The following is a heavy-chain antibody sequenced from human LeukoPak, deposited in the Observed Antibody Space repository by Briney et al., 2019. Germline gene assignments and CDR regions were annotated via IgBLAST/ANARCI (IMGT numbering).Heavy chain of an antibody. Sequence: ASVKVSCKASGCTFTSYYMHWVRQAPGQGLEWMGRIIPILGITNYAQKFQGRVTITADKSTSTAYMELSSLRSDDTAVYYCARDPSGGYVPYFDYWGQGTLVTVSS. D-gene: IGHD3-16*01. CDR2: IIPILGIT. J-gene: IGHJ4*02. V-gene: IGHV1-69*04. CDR1: GCTFTSYY. CDR3: ARDPSGGYVPYFDY.